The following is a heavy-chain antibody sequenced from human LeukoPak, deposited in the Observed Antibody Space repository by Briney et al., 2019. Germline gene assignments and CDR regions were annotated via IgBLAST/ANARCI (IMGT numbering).Heavy chain of an antibody. CDR2: INHSGST. CDR3: ARVYYSSSYDYWYFDL. Sequence: SETLPLTCAVYGGSFSGYYWSWIRQPPGKGLEWIGEINHSGSTNYNPSLKSRVTISVDTSKNQFSLKLSSVTAADTAVYYCARVYYSSSYDYWYFDLWGRGTLVTVSS. J-gene: IGHJ2*01. V-gene: IGHV4-34*01. CDR1: GGSFSGYY. D-gene: IGHD6-13*01.